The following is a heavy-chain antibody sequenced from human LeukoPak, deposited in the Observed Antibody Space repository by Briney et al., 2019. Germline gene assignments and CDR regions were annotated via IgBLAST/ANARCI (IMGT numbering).Heavy chain of an antibody. CDR3: ARARGYCSRTSCYYFDY. CDR1: GGSISSYY. Sequence: PSETLSLTCTVSGGSISSYYWSWIRQPPGKGPEWIGYIFYSGSTNYNPSLKSRVTISVDTSKNQFSLKLSSVTAADTAVYYCARARGYCSRTSCYYFDYWGQGTLVTVSS. V-gene: IGHV4-59*01. J-gene: IGHJ4*02. CDR2: IFYSGST. D-gene: IGHD2-2*01.